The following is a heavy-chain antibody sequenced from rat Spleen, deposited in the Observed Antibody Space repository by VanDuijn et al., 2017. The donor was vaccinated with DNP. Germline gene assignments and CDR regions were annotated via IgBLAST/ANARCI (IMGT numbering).Heavy chain of an antibody. V-gene: IGHV5-22*01. Sequence: EVQLVESGGNLVQPGRSLKLSCAASGFTFSDYYMAWVRQAPKKGLEWVATISYDGSSTYYRDSVQGRFTISRNNAENTLYLQMNSLRSEDTATYYCARVGDYHDGGDGDVLDVWGQGTSVTVSS. CDR1: GFTFSDYY. CDR3: ARVGDYHDGGDGDVLDV. D-gene: IGHD1-12*02. J-gene: IGHJ4*01. CDR2: ISYDGSST.